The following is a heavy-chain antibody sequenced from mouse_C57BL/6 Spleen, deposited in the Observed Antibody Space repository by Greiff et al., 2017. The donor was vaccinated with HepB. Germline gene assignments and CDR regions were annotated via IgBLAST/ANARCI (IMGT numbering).Heavy chain of an antibody. V-gene: IGHV2-2*01. CDR3: ARESVYSNLYAMDY. CDR1: GFSLTSYG. Sequence: QVQLQQSGPGLVQPSQSLSITCTVSGFSLTSYGVHWVRQSTGKGLEWLGVIWSGGSTDYNAAFISRLSISKDNSKSQVFFKMNSLQADDTAIYYCARESVYSNLYAMDYWGQGTSVTVSS. J-gene: IGHJ4*01. CDR2: IWSGGST. D-gene: IGHD2-5*01.